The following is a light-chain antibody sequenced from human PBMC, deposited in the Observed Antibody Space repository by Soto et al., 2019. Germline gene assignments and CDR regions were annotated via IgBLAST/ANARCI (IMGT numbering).Light chain of an antibody. V-gene: IGKV3-15*01. Sequence: EIVMTQSPATLSVSPGERATLSCRASQSVSSNLAWYQQKPGQAPRLLIYGASTRATGIPARFSGSGSGTEFTLTISSLQSEDFAVYYCHQYYRTPRTFGQGTKVDIK. CDR1: QSVSSN. J-gene: IGKJ1*01. CDR2: GAS. CDR3: HQYYRTPRT.